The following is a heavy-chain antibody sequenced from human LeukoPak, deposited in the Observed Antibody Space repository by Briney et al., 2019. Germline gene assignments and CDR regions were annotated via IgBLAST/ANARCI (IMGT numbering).Heavy chain of an antibody. V-gene: IGHV3-48*03. CDR3: AKDLEGTPFDY. D-gene: IGHD3-3*01. J-gene: IGHJ4*02. CDR2: ISSSGSTI. Sequence: QPGGSLRLSCAASGFTFSSYEMNWVRQAPGKGLEWVSYISSSGSTIYYADSVKGRFTISRDNAKNSLYLQMNSLRAEDTAVYYCAKDLEGTPFDYWGQGTLVTVSS. CDR1: GFTFSSYE.